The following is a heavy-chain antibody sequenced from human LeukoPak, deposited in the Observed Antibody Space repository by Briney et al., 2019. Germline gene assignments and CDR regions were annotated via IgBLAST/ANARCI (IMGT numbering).Heavy chain of an antibody. D-gene: IGHD6-19*01. CDR3: AALQVAVAANYFDY. J-gene: IGHJ4*02. V-gene: IGHV1-2*06. Sequence: EASVKVSCKASGYTFTGYYMHWVRQAPGQGLEWMGRINPNSGGTNYAQKFQGRVTMTRDTSISTAYMELSRLRSDDTAVYYCAALQVAVAANYFDYWGQGTLVTVSS. CDR2: INPNSGGT. CDR1: GYTFTGYY.